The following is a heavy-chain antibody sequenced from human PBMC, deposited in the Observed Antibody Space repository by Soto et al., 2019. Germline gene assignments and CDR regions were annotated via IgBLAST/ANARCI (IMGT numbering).Heavy chain of an antibody. D-gene: IGHD3-16*01. J-gene: IGHJ4*02. CDR3: AKDRLAGGFDF. CDR2: VSATACTT. Sequence: PGGSLRLSCAASGFTFSNYAMSWVRQAPGKGLEWVSLVSATACTTYYTDSVKGRFTISRDNSRNTVYLQMNSLRADDTAVYYCAKDRLAGGFDFWGQGPLVTGST. V-gene: IGHV3-23*01. CDR1: GFTFSNYA.